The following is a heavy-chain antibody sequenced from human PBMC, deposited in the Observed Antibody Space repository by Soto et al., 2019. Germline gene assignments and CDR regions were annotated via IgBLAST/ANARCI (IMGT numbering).Heavy chain of an antibody. Sequence: QGPLVQSGAEVKKPGASVKVSCKASGYTFTGYYMHWVRQAPGQGLEWMGWINPNSGGTNYAQKFQGWVTMTRDTSISTAYMELSRLRSDDTAVYYCARDHERGYSGYAGDWGQGTLVTVSS. CDR3: ARDHERGYSGYAGD. V-gene: IGHV1-2*04. CDR1: GYTFTGYY. J-gene: IGHJ4*02. CDR2: INPNSGGT. D-gene: IGHD5-12*01.